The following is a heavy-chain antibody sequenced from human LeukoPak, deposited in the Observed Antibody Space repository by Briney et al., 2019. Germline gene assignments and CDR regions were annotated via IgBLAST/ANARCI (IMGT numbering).Heavy chain of an antibody. CDR3: ARLGPLSWFDP. V-gene: IGHV4-59*01. CDR1: GGSISSYY. Sequence: PSETLSLTCTVSGGSISSYYWSWIRQPPGKGLEWIGYIYYSGSTNYNPSLKSRVTISVDTSKNQFSLKLSSVTAADTAVYYCARLGPLSWFDPWGQGTLVTVSS. D-gene: IGHD3-16*01. CDR2: IYYSGST. J-gene: IGHJ5*02.